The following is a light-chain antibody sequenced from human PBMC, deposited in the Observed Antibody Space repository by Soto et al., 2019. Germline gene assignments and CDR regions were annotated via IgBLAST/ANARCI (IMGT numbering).Light chain of an antibody. J-gene: IGKJ1*01. V-gene: IGKV1-17*01. CDR3: QQATRFPPGT. Sequence: QPASYIAAYVKGRVTITCRASQGIRNDLGWYQQKPGKAPKFLIYAASSLQSGVPPRFSGIVSRTDFSHTIRRFQHAGCAAHHCQQATRFPPGTFSEGTKVDIK. CDR2: AAS. CDR1: QGIRND.